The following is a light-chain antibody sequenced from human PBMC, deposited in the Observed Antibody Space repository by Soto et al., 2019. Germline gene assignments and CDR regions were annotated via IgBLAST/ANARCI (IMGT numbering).Light chain of an antibody. Sequence: EIVLTQSPGTLSLSPGERATFSCRASQSVSSSYIAWYQQKPGQAPRLLIYGASTRATGIPARFSGSGSGTEFTLTISSLQSEDFAVYYCQQYNNWPPWTFGQGTKVDIK. V-gene: IGKV3-15*01. CDR2: GAS. J-gene: IGKJ1*01. CDR1: QSVSSSY. CDR3: QQYNNWPPWT.